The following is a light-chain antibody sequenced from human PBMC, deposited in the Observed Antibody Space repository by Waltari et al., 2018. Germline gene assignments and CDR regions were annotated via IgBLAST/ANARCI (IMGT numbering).Light chain of an antibody. CDR2: KAS. CDR1: QSISSW. Sequence: DIQMTQSPSTLSTSVEDRVTITCRASQSISSWLAWYQQKPGKAPKLLIYKASSLKSGVPSSFSGSGSGTEFTLTISSLQPDDFATYYCQQYNSYPSFGQGTKVEIK. CDR3: QQYNSYPS. V-gene: IGKV1-5*03. J-gene: IGKJ1*01.